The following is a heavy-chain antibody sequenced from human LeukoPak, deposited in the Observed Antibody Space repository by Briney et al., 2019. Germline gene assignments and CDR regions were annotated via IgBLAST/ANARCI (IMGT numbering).Heavy chain of an antibody. CDR3: ARLGRGDCSSTSCPGHYYGMDV. D-gene: IGHD2-2*01. V-gene: IGHV5-51*01. Sequence: GESLKISCQGSGYSFTSYWIGWVRQMPGKGLEWMGIIYPGDSDTRYSPSFQGQVTISADKSISTAYLQWSSLKASDTAMYYCARLGRGDCSSTSCPGHYYGMDVWGQGTTVTVSS. CDR2: IYPGDSDT. CDR1: GYSFTSYW. J-gene: IGHJ6*02.